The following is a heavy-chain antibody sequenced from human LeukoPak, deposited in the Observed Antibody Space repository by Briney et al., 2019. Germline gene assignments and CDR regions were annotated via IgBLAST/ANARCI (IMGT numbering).Heavy chain of an antibody. V-gene: IGHV4-30-4*01. J-gene: IGHJ5*02. CDR1: GGSISSGDYY. CDR2: IYYSGST. Sequence: SQTLSLTCTVSGGSISSGDYYWSWIRQPPGKGLEWIGYIYYSGSTYYNPSLKSRVTISVDTSKNQFSLKLSSVTAADTAVCYCARDLDPVAHCSGGSCYYPWGQGTLVTVSS. CDR3: ARDLDPVAHCSGGSCYYP. D-gene: IGHD2-15*01.